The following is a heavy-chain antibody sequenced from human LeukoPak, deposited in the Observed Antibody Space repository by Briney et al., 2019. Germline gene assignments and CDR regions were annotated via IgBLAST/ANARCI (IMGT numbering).Heavy chain of an antibody. CDR2: FDAEDGQA. Sequence: ASVKVSCKVSGSTFAELSMHWVRQAPGKGLEWMGGFDAEDGQATYAQKFRGRVTVTEDTSTDTAYMDLSSLRSEDTAVYYCATVSSYTYDNGGFYFDFWGQGTLVTVSS. V-gene: IGHV1-24*01. D-gene: IGHD3-22*01. J-gene: IGHJ4*02. CDR1: GSTFAELS. CDR3: ATVSSYTYDNGGFYFDF.